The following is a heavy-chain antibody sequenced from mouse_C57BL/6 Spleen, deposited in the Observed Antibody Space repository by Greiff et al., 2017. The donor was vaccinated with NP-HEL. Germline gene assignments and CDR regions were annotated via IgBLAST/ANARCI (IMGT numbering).Heavy chain of an antibody. J-gene: IGHJ3*01. V-gene: IGHV1-85*01. D-gene: IGHD1-1*01. CDR3: ASRGYGSSYQFAY. CDR1: GYTFTSYD. CDR2: IYPRDGST. Sequence: VKLQESGPELVKPGASVKLSCKASGYTFTSYDINWVKQRPGQGLEWIGWIYPRDGSTKYNEKFKGKATLTVDTSSSTAYMELHSLTSEDSAVYFCASRGYGSSYQFAYWGQGTLVTVSA.